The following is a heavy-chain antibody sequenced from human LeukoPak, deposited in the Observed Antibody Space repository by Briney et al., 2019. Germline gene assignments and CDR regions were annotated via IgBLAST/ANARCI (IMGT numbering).Heavy chain of an antibody. J-gene: IGHJ5*02. CDR1: GGSISSYF. CDR2: IYYSGST. Sequence: SETLSLTCTVSGGSISSYFWSWIRQPPGKGLQWIGYIYYSGSTIYNPSLKSRVTISVETSKYQFSLKLKSVTAADTAVYYCARGGYYGSGNDFRFDPWGQGTLVTVSS. V-gene: IGHV4-59*01. CDR3: ARGGYYGSGNDFRFDP. D-gene: IGHD3-10*01.